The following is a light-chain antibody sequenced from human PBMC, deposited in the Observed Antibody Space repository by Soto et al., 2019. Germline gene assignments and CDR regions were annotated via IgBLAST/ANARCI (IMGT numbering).Light chain of an antibody. CDR1: QSVSSH. CDR3: QQRSNWPPIT. Sequence: TQSPAILSVSPGESATLSCRASQSVSSHVVWYQQKPGQAPRLLISDSSTRATGIPARFSGSGSGTDFTLTISSLEPEDFAVYYCQQRSNWPPITFGQGTRLEIK. CDR2: DSS. V-gene: IGKV3-11*01. J-gene: IGKJ5*01.